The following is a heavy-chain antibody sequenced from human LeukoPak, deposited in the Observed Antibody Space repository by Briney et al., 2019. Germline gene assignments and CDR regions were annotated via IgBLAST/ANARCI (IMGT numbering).Heavy chain of an antibody. CDR1: GFTFNNYG. CDR3: ARDPSGGGY. CDR2: IGYDGNKK. D-gene: IGHD1-26*01. Sequence: GGSLRLSCAASGFTFNNYGMHWVRQAPGKGLEWVAFIGYDGNKKYYADSVKGRSTISRDNSKNTLYLQMNSLRAEDTAVYYCARDPSGGGYWGQGTLVTVSS. J-gene: IGHJ4*02. V-gene: IGHV3-30*02.